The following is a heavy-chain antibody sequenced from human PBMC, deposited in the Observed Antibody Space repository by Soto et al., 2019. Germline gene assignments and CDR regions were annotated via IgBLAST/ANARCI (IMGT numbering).Heavy chain of an antibody. CDR2: IIPIFGTA. V-gene: IGHV1-69*01. D-gene: IGHD3-22*01. Sequence: QVQLVQSGAEVKKPGSSVKVSCKASGGTFSSYAISWVRQAPGQGLEWMGGIIPIFGTANYAQKFQGRVTITADESTSTAYMELSSLRSEDTAVYYCASGYYDSIGYTEGDAFDIWGQGTMVTVSS. CDR3: ASGYYDSIGYTEGDAFDI. CDR1: GGTFSSYA. J-gene: IGHJ3*02.